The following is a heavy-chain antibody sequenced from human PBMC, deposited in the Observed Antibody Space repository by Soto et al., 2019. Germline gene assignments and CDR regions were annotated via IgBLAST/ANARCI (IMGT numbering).Heavy chain of an antibody. CDR3: ARGPHVPAGALYNWFDP. CDR1: GGSFSGYY. D-gene: IGHD1-26*01. J-gene: IGHJ5*02. V-gene: IGHV4-34*01. CDR2: INHSGST. Sequence: PSETLSLTCAVYGGSFSGYYWSWIRQPPGKGLEWIGEINHSGSTNYNPSLKSRVTISVDTSKNQFSLKLSSVTAADMAVYYCARGPHVPAGALYNWFDPWGQGTLVTSPQ.